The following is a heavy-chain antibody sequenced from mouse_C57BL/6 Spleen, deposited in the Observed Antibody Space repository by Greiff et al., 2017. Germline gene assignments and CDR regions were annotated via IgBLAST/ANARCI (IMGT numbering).Heavy chain of an antibody. J-gene: IGHJ1*03. CDR3: ARDGSIDGWYFDV. Sequence: QVQLQQPGAELVKPGASVKLSCKASGYTFTSYWMQWVKQRPGQGLEWIGEIDPSDSYTNYNQKFKGKATLTVDTSSSTAYMQLSSLTSEDSAVDYCARDGSIDGWYFDVWGTGTTVTVSS. CDR2: IDPSDSYT. CDR1: GYTFTSYW. V-gene: IGHV1-50*01. D-gene: IGHD1-1*01.